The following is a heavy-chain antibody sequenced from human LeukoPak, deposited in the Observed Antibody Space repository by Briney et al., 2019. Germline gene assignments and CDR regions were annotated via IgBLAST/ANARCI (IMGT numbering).Heavy chain of an antibody. CDR3: ARASPFAARRKYNWFDP. CDR2: INHSGST. CDR1: GGSISSYY. J-gene: IGHJ5*02. Sequence: SETLSLTCTVSGGSISSYYWSWIRQPPGKGLEWIGEINHSGSTNYNPSLKSRVTISVDTSKNQFSLKLSSVTAADTAVYYCARASPFAARRKYNWFDPWGQGTLVTVSS. V-gene: IGHV4-34*01. D-gene: IGHD6-6*01.